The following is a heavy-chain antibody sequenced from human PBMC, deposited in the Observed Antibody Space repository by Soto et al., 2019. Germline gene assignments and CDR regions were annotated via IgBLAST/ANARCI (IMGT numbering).Heavy chain of an antibody. CDR1: GGTFSSYA. CDR2: IIPIFGTA. Sequence: QVQLVQSGAEVKKPGSSVKVSCKASGGTFSSYAISWVRQAPGQGLEWMGGIIPIFGTANYAQKFQGRVTITADESTSPAYMELSSLRSEDTAVYYCARDAMIVVADHDAFDIWGQGTMVTVSS. V-gene: IGHV1-69*12. D-gene: IGHD3-22*01. CDR3: ARDAMIVVADHDAFDI. J-gene: IGHJ3*02.